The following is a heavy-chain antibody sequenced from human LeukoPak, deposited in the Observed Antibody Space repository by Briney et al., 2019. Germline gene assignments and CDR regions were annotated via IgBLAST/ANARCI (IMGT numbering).Heavy chain of an antibody. V-gene: IGHV4-59*12. Sequence: PSETLSLTCTVSGGSISSYYWSWIRQPPGKGLEWIGYIYNSGSTNYNPSLKSRVTISVDTSKNQFSLKVSSVTAADTAVYHCASTPRGGSPYYGMDVWGQGTTVTVSS. CDR3: ASTPRGGSPYYGMDV. CDR1: GGSISSYY. CDR2: IYNSGST. J-gene: IGHJ6*02. D-gene: IGHD2-15*01.